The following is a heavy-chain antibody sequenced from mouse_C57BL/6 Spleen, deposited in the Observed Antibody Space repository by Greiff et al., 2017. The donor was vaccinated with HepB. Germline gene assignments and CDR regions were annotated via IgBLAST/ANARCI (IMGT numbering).Heavy chain of an antibody. D-gene: IGHD3-2*02. CDR3: ARGDSTGDEWFAY. Sequence: QVQLQQPGAELVRPGSSVKLSCKASGFAFTACAMHWVKQRPGHGLEWIGAFTQYSGATDYSQNFKGKATLTADTSSSTAYMELSSLTSEDSAVYYCARGDSTGDEWFAYWGQGTVVTVS. J-gene: IGHJ3*01. CDR1: GFAFTACA. CDR2: FTQYSGAT. V-gene: IGHV1-49*01.